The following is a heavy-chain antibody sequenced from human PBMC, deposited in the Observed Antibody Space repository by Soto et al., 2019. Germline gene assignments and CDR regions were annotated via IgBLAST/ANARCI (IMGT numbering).Heavy chain of an antibody. J-gene: IGHJ3*02. Sequence: PSEPLSLTGTVSGGYSRTYDWSWIRQPPGKGLEWIGYVYYNGSSNYNPSLESRVTISVDTSKNQFSLRLTSVTAADTAVYYCAKDLGVRAIWDSPDAFDIWGPGTMVT. CDR3: AKDLGVRAIWDSPDAFDI. V-gene: IGHV4-59*01. CDR2: VYYNGSS. CDR1: GGYSRTYD. D-gene: IGHD3-10*01.